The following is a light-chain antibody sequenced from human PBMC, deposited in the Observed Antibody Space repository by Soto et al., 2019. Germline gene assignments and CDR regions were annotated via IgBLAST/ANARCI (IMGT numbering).Light chain of an antibody. CDR1: QSISNY. Sequence: EIVLTQSPATLSLSPGERATLSCRASQSISNYLTWYHQKHGQAPPCLIYDAANRATASLARFSGSGTATNFTLTISSLEAEDFAVYYCQQRTNWSPYTFGQGTRLEIK. CDR2: DAA. V-gene: IGKV3-11*01. J-gene: IGKJ5*01. CDR3: QQRTNWSPYT.